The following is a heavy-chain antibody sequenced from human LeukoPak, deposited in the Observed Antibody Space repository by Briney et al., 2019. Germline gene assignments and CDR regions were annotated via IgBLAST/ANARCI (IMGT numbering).Heavy chain of an antibody. CDR3: AIGRIAYYGIDV. CDR2: TYYRSKLYD. D-gene: IGHD2-21*01. J-gene: IGHJ6*02. Sequence: KCSQTLSLTCALSGDIHSRNSAVWNWIRQSPSRGVEWLGRTYYRSKLYDDFAESVKSRITINPDTSKNQFSLQLNSVTPEDTAVYYGAIGRIAYYGIDVWGQGTTVTVSS. V-gene: IGHV6-1*01. CDR1: GDIHSRNSAV.